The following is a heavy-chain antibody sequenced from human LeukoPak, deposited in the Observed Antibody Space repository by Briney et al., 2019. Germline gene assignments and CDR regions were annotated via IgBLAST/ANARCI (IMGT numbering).Heavy chain of an antibody. CDR1: GFTFSDYY. D-gene: IGHD6-6*01. CDR2: INHSGST. J-gene: IGHJ5*02. Sequence: GSLRLSCAASGFTFSDYYMSWIRQPPGKGLEWIGEINHSGSTNYNPSLKSRVTISVDTSKNQFSLKLSSVTAADTAVYYCARQRGRYSSSSGWFDPWGQGTLVTVSS. CDR3: ARQRGRYSSSSGWFDP. V-gene: IGHV4-34*01.